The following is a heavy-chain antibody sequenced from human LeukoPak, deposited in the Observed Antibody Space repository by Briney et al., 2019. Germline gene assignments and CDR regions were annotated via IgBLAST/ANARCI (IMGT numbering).Heavy chain of an antibody. V-gene: IGHV4-31*03. CDR3: ARAGVTTSRYYYYGMDV. J-gene: IGHJ6*02. Sequence: SETLSLTCTVSGGSISSGGYYWSWNRQHPGKGLEWIGYIYYSGSTYYNPSLKSRVTISVDTSKNQFSLKLSSVTAADTAVYYCARAGVTTSRYYYYGMDVWGQGTTVTVSS. CDR1: GGSISSGGYY. CDR2: IYYSGST. D-gene: IGHD4-11*01.